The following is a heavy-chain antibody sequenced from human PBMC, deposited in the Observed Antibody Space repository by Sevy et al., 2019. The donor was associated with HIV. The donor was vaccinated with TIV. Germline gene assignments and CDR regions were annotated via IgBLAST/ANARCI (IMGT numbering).Heavy chain of an antibody. V-gene: IGHV4-59*01. CDR3: ARAGIAVAATGYFQH. Sequence: SETLSLTCTVSGGSISSYYWSWIRQPPGKGLEWIGSIYYSGSTNYNPSLKSRVTISVDTSKNQFSLKLSSVTAADTAVYYCARAGIAVAATGYFQHWGQGTLVTVSS. CDR1: GGSISSYY. J-gene: IGHJ1*01. CDR2: IYYSGST. D-gene: IGHD6-19*01.